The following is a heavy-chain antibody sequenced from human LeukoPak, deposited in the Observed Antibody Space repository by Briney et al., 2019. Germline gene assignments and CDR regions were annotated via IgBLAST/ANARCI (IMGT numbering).Heavy chain of an antibody. CDR3: ARDPNVPDIVGATRGHYGMDV. J-gene: IGHJ6*02. Sequence: WASVKVSCKASGGTFSSYAISWVRQAPGQGLEWMGGIIPIFGTANYAQKFQGRVTITADESTSTAYMELSSLRSEDTAVYYCARDPNVPDIVGATRGHYGMDVWGQGTTVIVSS. CDR2: IIPIFGTA. D-gene: IGHD1-26*01. CDR1: GGTFSSYA. V-gene: IGHV1-69*13.